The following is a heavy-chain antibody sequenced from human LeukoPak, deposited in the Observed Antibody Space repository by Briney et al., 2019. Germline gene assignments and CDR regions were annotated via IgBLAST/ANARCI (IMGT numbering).Heavy chain of an antibody. J-gene: IGHJ5*02. D-gene: IGHD3-10*01. CDR3: ARKGGVRGVIDP. Sequence: GGSLRLSCAASGFTFSSYWMHWVRQAPGKGLVWVSRINSDGSSTSYADSVKGRFTISRDNAKNTLYLQMNSLRAEDTAVYYCARKGGVRGVIDPWGPGTLVTVSS. V-gene: IGHV3-74*01. CDR2: INSDGSST. CDR1: GFTFSSYW.